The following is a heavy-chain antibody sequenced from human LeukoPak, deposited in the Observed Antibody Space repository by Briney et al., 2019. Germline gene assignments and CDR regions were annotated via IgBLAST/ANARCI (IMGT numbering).Heavy chain of an antibody. V-gene: IGHV3-74*01. CDR2: INSDGSST. CDR3: ARHYDSSGYYYPSLGY. CDR1: GFTFSSYW. D-gene: IGHD3-22*01. J-gene: IGHJ4*02. Sequence: PGGSLRLSCAASGFTFSSYWMHWVRQAPGKGLVWVSRINSDGSSTSYADSVKGRFTISRDNAKNTLYLQMNSLRAEDTAVHYCARHYDSSGYYYPSLGYWGQGTLVTVSS.